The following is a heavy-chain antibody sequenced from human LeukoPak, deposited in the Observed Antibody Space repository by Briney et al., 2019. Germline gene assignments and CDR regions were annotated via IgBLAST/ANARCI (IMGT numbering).Heavy chain of an antibody. Sequence: GGSLRLSCAASGFTFSDYYMSWIRQAPGKGLEWVSYISSSGSTIYYADSVKGRFTISRDNAKNSLYLQMNSLRAEDTAVYYCARGVLISSQYNWNDEGAFDIWGQGTMVTVSS. CDR3: ARGVLISSQYNWNDEGAFDI. J-gene: IGHJ3*02. D-gene: IGHD1-20*01. CDR1: GFTFSDYY. CDR2: ISSSGSTI. V-gene: IGHV3-11*01.